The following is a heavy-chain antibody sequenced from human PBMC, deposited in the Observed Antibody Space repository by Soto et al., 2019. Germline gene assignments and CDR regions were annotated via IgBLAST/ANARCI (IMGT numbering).Heavy chain of an antibody. CDR1: GFTFSNYG. CDR2: ISCDGSSK. D-gene: IGHD1-1*01. V-gene: IGHV3-30*04. CDR3: AKDLRQPKGSY. J-gene: IGHJ4*02. Sequence: GGSLRLSCAASGFTFSNYGMDWVRQAPGKGQEWVAVISCDGSSKYYADSLKGRFTISRDNSNNTLYLQMNSLRAEDTAVYYCAKDLRQPKGSYWGQGTLVTVSS.